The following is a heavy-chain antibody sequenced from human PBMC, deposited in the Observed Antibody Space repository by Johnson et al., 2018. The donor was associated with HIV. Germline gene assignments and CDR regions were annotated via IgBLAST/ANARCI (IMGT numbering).Heavy chain of an antibody. CDR2: ISSSGDII. CDR1: GFNFSDHY. CDR3: ARRTVTALFDI. V-gene: IGHV3-11*04. J-gene: IGHJ3*02. D-gene: IGHD4-17*01. Sequence: QMMLVESGGGLVKPGGSLRLSCAASGFNFSDHYMTWIRQAPGKGLEWVSFISSSGDIIRYADSVKGRFTISRDNAKNSLILQMNSLRDEDTAVYYCARRTVTALFDIWGQGTLVTVSS.